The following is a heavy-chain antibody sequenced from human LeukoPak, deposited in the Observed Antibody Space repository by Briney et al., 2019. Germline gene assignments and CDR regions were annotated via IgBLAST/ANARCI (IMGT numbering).Heavy chain of an antibody. CDR2: IYLYGTT. CDR3: ARGRGYSGYAYEY. CDR1: IGSISSSKW. D-gene: IGHD5-12*01. J-gene: IGHJ4*02. Sequence: SETLSLTCSVSIGSISSSKWWSWVRQSPVKGLEWIGEIYLYGTTNYNPSFTSRVTMSVDRSRNQFSLKLTSVTSADTAVFYCARGRGYSGYAYEYWGQGTLVTVSS. V-gene: IGHV4-4*02.